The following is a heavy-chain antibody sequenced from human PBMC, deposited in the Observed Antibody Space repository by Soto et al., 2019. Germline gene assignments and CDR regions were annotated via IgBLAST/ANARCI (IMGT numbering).Heavy chain of an antibody. J-gene: IGHJ4*02. CDR3: ARRGDGSGSLDY. CDR1: GGSISSSSW. Sequence: QVQLQESGPGLVKPPGTLSLTCAVSGGSISSSSWWSWVRLPPGKGLEWIGEIYHSGTTNYNPSLKSRVTMSVDKSKNQFSLKLSSVTAADTAVHFCARRGDGSGSLDYWGQGTLVTVSS. V-gene: IGHV4-4*01. D-gene: IGHD3-10*01. CDR2: IYHSGTT.